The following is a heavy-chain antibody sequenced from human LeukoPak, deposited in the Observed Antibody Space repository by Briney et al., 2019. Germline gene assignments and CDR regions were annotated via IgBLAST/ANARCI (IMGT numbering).Heavy chain of an antibody. J-gene: IGHJ4*02. V-gene: IGHV3-30*18. D-gene: IGHD6-13*01. Sequence: GGSLRLSCAASGFTFSSYGMHWVRQAPGKGLEWVAVISYDGSNKYYADSVKGRFTISRDNSKNTLYLQMNSLRAEDTAVYYCAKETVSSSWYRGVYYFDYWGQGTLVTVSS. CDR2: ISYDGSNK. CDR1: GFTFSSYG. CDR3: AKETVSSSWYRGVYYFDY.